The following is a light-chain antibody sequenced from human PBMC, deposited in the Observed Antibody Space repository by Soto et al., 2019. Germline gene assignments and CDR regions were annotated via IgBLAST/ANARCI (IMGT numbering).Light chain of an antibody. V-gene: IGKV3-11*01. CDR3: QVRDVWPS. Sequence: IVLTQSPVTLALSPGESAVLSCRASQSVSTSLAWYQHKPGQAPRLFTYDASKRAPGIPARITGSGSGTDFTLTISSLEPEDIAVYYCQVRDVWPSFGQGTKVEIK. CDR1: QSVSTS. CDR2: DAS. J-gene: IGKJ1*01.